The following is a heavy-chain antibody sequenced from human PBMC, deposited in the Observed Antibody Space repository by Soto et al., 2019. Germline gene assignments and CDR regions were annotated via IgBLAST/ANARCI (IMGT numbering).Heavy chain of an antibody. V-gene: IGHV3-33*01. Sequence: QVQLVESGGGVVQPGGSLRLSCAASGFTLSTYGMHWVRQAPGKGLEWVAVVWYDGSNKYYADSVKGRFTVSRDNSKNTLYLQMNILRAEDTAVYYCARPLEQWQLGFGMDVWGQGSPVTVSS. J-gene: IGHJ6*01. D-gene: IGHD6-19*01. CDR2: VWYDGSNK. CDR1: GFTLSTYG. CDR3: ARPLEQWQLGFGMDV.